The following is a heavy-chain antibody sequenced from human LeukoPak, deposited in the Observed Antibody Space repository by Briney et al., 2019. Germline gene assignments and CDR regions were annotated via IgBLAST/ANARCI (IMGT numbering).Heavy chain of an antibody. J-gene: IGHJ6*03. Sequence: ASVKVSCKASGYTFTGYYLHWVRLAPGQGLDWMGWINPKSGDANYAQKFQGRVTMTRDTSLSTAYMELSRLRSDDTAVYYCARSALNDFYYMDVWGKGTTVTVSS. V-gene: IGHV1-2*02. D-gene: IGHD3-3*01. CDR1: GYTFTGYY. CDR2: INPKSGDA. CDR3: ARSALNDFYYMDV.